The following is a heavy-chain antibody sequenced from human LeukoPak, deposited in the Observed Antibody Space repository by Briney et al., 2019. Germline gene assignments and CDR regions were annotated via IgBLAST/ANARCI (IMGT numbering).Heavy chain of an antibody. J-gene: IGHJ4*02. D-gene: IGHD4-23*01. CDR1: GFTFSPYW. Sequence: GGSLRLSCATSGFTFSPYWMNWVRQAPGKGLECVANIKEDGSEINYVDSVKGRFTISRDNAKNSLFLQMNSLRVEDTAVYYCARDRGYSSFDYWGQGTLVTVSS. CDR3: ARDRGYSSFDY. V-gene: IGHV3-7*01. CDR2: IKEDGSEI.